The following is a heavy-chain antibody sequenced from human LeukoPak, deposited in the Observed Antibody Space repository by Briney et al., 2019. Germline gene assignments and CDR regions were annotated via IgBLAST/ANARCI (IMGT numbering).Heavy chain of an antibody. CDR2: ISYDGSNK. J-gene: IGHJ4*02. Sequence: GGSLRLSCAASGFTFSSYAMHWVRQAPGKGLEWVAVISYDGSNKYYADSVKGRFTISRDNSKNTLYLQMNSQRAEDTAVYYCARAAGGYSTSRFDYWGQGTLVTVSS. CDR1: GFTFSSYA. V-gene: IGHV3-30-3*01. D-gene: IGHD5-12*01. CDR3: ARAAGGYSTSRFDY.